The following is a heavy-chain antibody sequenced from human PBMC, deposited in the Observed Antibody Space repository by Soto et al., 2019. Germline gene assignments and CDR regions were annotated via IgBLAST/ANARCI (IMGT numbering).Heavy chain of an antibody. Sequence: SETLSLTCTVSGGSISSYYWSWIRQPPGKGLEWIGYIYYSGSTNYNPSLKSRVTISVDTSKNQFSLKLSSVTAADTAVYYCARMSGYSSSWYWFDPWGQGTLVTVSS. CDR1: GGSISSYY. CDR3: ARMSGYSSSWYWFDP. CDR2: IYYSGST. D-gene: IGHD6-13*01. V-gene: IGHV4-59*01. J-gene: IGHJ5*02.